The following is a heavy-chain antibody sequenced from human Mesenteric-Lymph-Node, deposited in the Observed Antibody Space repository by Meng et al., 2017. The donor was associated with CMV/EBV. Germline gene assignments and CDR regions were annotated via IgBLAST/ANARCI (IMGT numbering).Heavy chain of an antibody. D-gene: IGHD2-2*01. Sequence: GESLKISCAASGFTFSTYAVHWVRQAPGKGLEWVAVISYDGSTKYYADSVKGRFTISREDAKNSLYLQMNSLRVGDTAVYFCARGKGIVVVPIMDVRGQGTTVTVSS. J-gene: IGHJ6*02. CDR1: GFTFSTYA. CDR2: ISYDGSTK. CDR3: ARGKGIVVVPIMDV. V-gene: IGHV3-30*14.